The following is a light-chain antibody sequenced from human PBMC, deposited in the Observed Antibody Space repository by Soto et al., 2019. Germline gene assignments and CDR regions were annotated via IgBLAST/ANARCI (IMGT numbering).Light chain of an antibody. CDR1: QSIATS. V-gene: IGKV3-11*01. CDR3: QQYNNWPPWT. Sequence: EVVLTQSPATLSLSPGERATLSCRASQSIATSLAWYQQRLGQAPRLLIYDASNRATGIPARFSGSGSGTDFILTISSVEPEDFAVYYCQQYNNWPPWTFGHGTKVEIK. J-gene: IGKJ1*01. CDR2: DAS.